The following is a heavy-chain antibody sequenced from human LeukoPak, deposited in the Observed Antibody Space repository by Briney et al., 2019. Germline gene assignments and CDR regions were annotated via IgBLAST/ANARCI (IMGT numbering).Heavy chain of an antibody. J-gene: IGHJ4*02. V-gene: IGHV4-4*07. D-gene: IGHD3-22*01. CDR3: ASSGYINSLDY. CDR2: IYTSGST. CDR1: GGPISSYY. Sequence: SETLSLTCTVSGGPISSYYWSWIRQPAGKGLEWIGRIYTSGSTNYNPSLKSRVTMSVDTSKNQFSLKLSSVTAADTAVYYCASSGYINSLDYWGQGTLVTVSS.